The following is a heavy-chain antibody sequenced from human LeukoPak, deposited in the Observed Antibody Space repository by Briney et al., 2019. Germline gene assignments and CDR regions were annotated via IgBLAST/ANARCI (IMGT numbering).Heavy chain of an antibody. D-gene: IGHD3-10*01. V-gene: IGHV4-34*01. Sequence: SETLSLTCAFYGGSFSGYYWSWIRQPPGKGLEWIGEINHSGSTNYNPSLRSRVTISVDTSKNQFSLKLSSVTAADTAVYYCARKRITMVRGVYYFDYWGQGTLVTVSS. CDR3: ARKRITMVRGVYYFDY. CDR2: INHSGST. J-gene: IGHJ4*02. CDR1: GGSFSGYY.